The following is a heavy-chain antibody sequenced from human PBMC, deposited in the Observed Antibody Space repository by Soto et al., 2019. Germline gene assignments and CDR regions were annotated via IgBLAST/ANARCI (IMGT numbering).Heavy chain of an antibody. Sequence: VQLVESGGGLVKPGGSLRLSCAVSGFMFSSYAMTWVRQAPGKGLEWVSSISGSGGSTYYSDSVRGRFTISRDNSKKMLYLEMNSLKGDDTAVYYCAKDGSWGDHYYFDNWGQGTLVTVSS. CDR3: AKDGSWGDHYYFDN. CDR1: GFMFSSYA. CDR2: ISGSGGST. D-gene: IGHD2-21*02. V-gene: IGHV3-23*04. J-gene: IGHJ4*02.